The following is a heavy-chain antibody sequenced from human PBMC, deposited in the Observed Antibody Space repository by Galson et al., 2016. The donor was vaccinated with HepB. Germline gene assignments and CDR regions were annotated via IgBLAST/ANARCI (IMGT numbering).Heavy chain of an antibody. V-gene: IGHV3-11*01. D-gene: IGHD3-10*01. J-gene: IGHJ4*03. CDR1: GFTFSAYY. CDR3: ARDRKVLLWFGEPEDY. Sequence: SLRLSCAASGFTFSAYYMNWIRQAPGKGLEWVSSISSSGSTIYYAASVKGRFIISRDNAKNSLYLQMNSLRAEDTAVYYCARDRKVLLWFGEPEDYWGQGTTVTVSS. CDR2: ISSSGSTI.